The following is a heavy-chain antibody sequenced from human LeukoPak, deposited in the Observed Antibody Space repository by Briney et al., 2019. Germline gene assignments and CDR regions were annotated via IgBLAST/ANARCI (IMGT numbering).Heavy chain of an antibody. CDR2: IIPIFGTA. CDR1: GGTFSSYA. J-gene: IGHJ4*02. Sequence: SVKVSCEASGGTFSSYAISWVRQAPGQGLEWMGRIIPIFGTANYAQKFQGRVTITTDESTSTAYMELSSLRSEDTAVYYCARDTSDAAMGHWGQGTLVTVSS. V-gene: IGHV1-69*05. D-gene: IGHD5-18*01. CDR3: ARDTSDAAMGH.